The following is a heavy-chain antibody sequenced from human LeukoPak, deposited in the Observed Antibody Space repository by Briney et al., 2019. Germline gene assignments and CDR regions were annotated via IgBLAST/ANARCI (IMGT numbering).Heavy chain of an antibody. D-gene: IGHD3-10*01. CDR2: ISGSGGST. Sequence: GGSLRLSCAASGFTFSSYAMSWVRQAPGKGLEWVSAISGSGGSTYYADSVKGRFTISRDNSKNTLYLQMNSLRAEDTAVYYCANQVFAYYYGSGSSDYWGQGTLVTVSS. V-gene: IGHV3-23*01. CDR1: GFTFSSYA. J-gene: IGHJ4*02. CDR3: ANQVFAYYYGSGSSDY.